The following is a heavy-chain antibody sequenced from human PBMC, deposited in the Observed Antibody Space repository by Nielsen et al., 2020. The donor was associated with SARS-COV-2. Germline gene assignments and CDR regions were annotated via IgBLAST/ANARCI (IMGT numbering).Heavy chain of an antibody. Sequence: SGPTLVKPTQTLTLTCTFSGFSLSTDEVGVGWIRQPPGKAPEWLALIYWDGDKRYSPSLQSRLTISKDTSKNEVVLTMANMDPVDTATYFCARVGVGFGPIHYYFDSWGQGTLVTVSS. V-gene: IGHV2-5*02. CDR1: GFSLSTDEVG. D-gene: IGHD3-3*01. J-gene: IGHJ4*02. CDR2: IYWDGDK. CDR3: ARVGVGFGPIHYYFDS.